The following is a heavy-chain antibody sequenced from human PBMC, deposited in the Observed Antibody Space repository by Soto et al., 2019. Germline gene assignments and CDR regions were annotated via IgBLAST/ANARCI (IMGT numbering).Heavy chain of an antibody. J-gene: IGHJ5*02. CDR1: GGSFSGYY. CDR2: INHSGST. D-gene: IGHD6-13*01. V-gene: IGHV4-34*01. CDR3: ARGSSSWYNWFDP. Sequence: SETLSLTCAVYGGSFSGYYWSWIRQPPGKGLEWIGEINHSGSTNYNPSLKSRVTISVDTSKNQFSLKLSSVTAADTAVYYCARGSSSWYNWFDPWGQGTVVTVSS.